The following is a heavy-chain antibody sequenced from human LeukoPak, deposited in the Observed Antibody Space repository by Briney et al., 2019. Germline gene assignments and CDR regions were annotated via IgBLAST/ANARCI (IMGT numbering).Heavy chain of an antibody. Sequence: GGSLRLSCAVSGFTFSSYAMSWVRQAPGKGLEWVSAISGSGGSTYYADSVKGRFTISRDNSKNTLYLQMNSLRAEDTAVYYCAKGRGYSGYDWCYFDYWGQGTLVTVSS. D-gene: IGHD5-12*01. V-gene: IGHV3-23*01. CDR1: GFTFSSYA. CDR3: AKGRGYSGYDWCYFDY. J-gene: IGHJ4*02. CDR2: ISGSGGST.